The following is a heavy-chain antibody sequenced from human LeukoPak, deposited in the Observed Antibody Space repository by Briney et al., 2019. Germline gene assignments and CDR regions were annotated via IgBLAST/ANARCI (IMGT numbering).Heavy chain of an antibody. J-gene: IGHJ6*02. V-gene: IGHV4-34*01. D-gene: IGHD2-15*01. Sequence: SETLSLTCAVYGGSFSGYYWSWIRQPPGKGLEWIGEINHSGSTNYNPSLKSRVTISVDTSKNQFSLKLSSVTAADTAVYYCARGDCSGGSCYSSGDYYYGMDVWGQGTTVTVSS. CDR3: ARGDCSGGSCYSSGDYYYGMDV. CDR2: INHSGST. CDR1: GGSFSGYY.